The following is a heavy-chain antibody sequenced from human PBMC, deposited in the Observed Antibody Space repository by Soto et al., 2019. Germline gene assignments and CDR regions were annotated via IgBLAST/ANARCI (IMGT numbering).Heavy chain of an antibody. D-gene: IGHD6-19*01. CDR1: GGTFSSYA. CDR3: ARDPSEPSGWYAPFDY. CDR2: IIPIFGTA. Sequence: GASVKVSCKASGGTFSSYAISWVRQAPGQGLEWMGGIIPIFGTANYAQKFQGRVTITADESTSTAYMELSSLRSEDTAVYYCARDPSEPSGWYAPFDYWGQGTLVTVSS. J-gene: IGHJ4*02. V-gene: IGHV1-69*13.